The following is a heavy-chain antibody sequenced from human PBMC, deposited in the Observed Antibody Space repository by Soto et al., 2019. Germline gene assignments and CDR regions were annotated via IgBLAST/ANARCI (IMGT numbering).Heavy chain of an antibody. J-gene: IGHJ6*03. Sequence: GGSLRLSCAASGFTFSSYGMHWVRQAPGKGLEWVAVIWYDGSNKYYADSVKGRFTISRDNFKNTLYLQMNSPRAEDTAVYYCARYATTRYYYYMDVWGKGTTVTVSS. D-gene: IGHD4-17*01. V-gene: IGHV3-33*01. CDR1: GFTFSSYG. CDR3: ARYATTRYYYYMDV. CDR2: IWYDGSNK.